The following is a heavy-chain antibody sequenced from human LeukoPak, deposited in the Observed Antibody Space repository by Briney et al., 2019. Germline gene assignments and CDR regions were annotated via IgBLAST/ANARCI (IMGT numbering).Heavy chain of an antibody. V-gene: IGHV4-39*07. Sequence: PSETLSLTCTVSGGSISTTSYYWGWIRQPPGKGLECIGNIYYSGSTYYNPSLKSRVTISVDTSKNQFSLKLTSVTAADTAVYYCASCNDAFDIWGQGTMVTVSS. CDR1: GGSISTTSYY. D-gene: IGHD2/OR15-2a*01. CDR3: ASCNDAFDI. CDR2: IYYSGST. J-gene: IGHJ3*02.